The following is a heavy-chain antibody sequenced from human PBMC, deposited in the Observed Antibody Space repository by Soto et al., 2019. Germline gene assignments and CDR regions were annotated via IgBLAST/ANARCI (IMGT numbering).Heavy chain of an antibody. D-gene: IGHD1-7*01. CDR2: IYRTGST. CDR1: GGSFTSNNW. Sequence: QVQLQESGPGLVKPSGTLSLTCAVSGGSFTSNNWWTWVRQPPGQGLECIGEIYRTGSTNYNPSLGSRVTISLDKSENQFSLKVTSLTAADTAVYFCASRDPGTSVDYWGQGTLVTVSS. V-gene: IGHV4-4*02. CDR3: ASRDPGTSVDY. J-gene: IGHJ4*02.